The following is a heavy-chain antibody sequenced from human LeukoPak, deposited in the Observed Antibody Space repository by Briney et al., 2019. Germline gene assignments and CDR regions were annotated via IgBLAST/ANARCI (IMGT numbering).Heavy chain of an antibody. CDR2: INPNHGGT. CDR3: ARDHSPWSSSWGGGYNWFDP. Sequence: ASVKVSCKASGYTFTSYDINWVRQATGQGLEWVGWINPNHGGTSYAQKFQGRVTMTRDTSISTAYMELSRLRSDDTAVYYCARDHSPWSSSWGGGYNWFDPWGQGTLVTVSS. CDR1: GYTFTSYD. D-gene: IGHD6-13*01. J-gene: IGHJ5*02. V-gene: IGHV1-2*02.